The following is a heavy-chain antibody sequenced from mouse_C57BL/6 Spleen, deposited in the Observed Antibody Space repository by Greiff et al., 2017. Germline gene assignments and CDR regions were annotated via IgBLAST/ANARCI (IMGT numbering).Heavy chain of an antibody. V-gene: IGHV1-7*01. J-gene: IGHJ3*01. CDR3: AKSRAYYSSWFAY. Sequence: VQLVESGAELAKPGASVKLSCKASGYTFTSYWMHWVKQRPGQGLEWIGYINPSSGYTKYNQKFKDKATLTADKSSSTAYMQLSSLSYDDSAVYCAAKSRAYYSSWFAYWGQGTLVTVSA. CDR1: GYTFTSYW. CDR2: INPSSGYT. D-gene: IGHD2-12*01.